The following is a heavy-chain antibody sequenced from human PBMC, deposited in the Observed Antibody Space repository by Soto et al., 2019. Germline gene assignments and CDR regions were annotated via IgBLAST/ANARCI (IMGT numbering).Heavy chain of an antibody. CDR2: ISGSSDII. Sequence: EVQLVESGGGLVQPGGSLRLSRAASGFTLSSNSMNWVRQAPGKGLEWVSYISGSSDIIYYADSVRGRFTSSRDYAKNSLYLQMDSLRDEDTAVYYCARRFDLWGQGTLVTVSS. CDR1: GFTLSSNS. V-gene: IGHV3-48*02. J-gene: IGHJ4*02. CDR3: ARRFDL.